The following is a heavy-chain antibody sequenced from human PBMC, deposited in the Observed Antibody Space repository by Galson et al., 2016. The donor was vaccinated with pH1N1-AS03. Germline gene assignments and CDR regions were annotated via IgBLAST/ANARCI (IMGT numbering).Heavy chain of an antibody. J-gene: IGHJ4*02. CDR3: ARTVVAGWGYYFDY. V-gene: IGHV4-59*01. D-gene: IGHD6-19*01. CDR1: GDSIINYY. CDR2: VYYRGST. Sequence: ETLSLTCTVSGDSIINYYWSWLRQSPGKALEWIGYVYYRGSTNYNPSLKSRVTISVDTSKNQFSLNLGSVTAADTAVYYCARTVVAGWGYYFDYWGQGTLVTVSS.